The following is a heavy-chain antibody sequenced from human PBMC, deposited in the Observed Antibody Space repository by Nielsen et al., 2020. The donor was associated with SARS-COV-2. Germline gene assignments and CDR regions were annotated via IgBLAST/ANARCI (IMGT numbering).Heavy chain of an antibody. V-gene: IGHV4-31*03. CDR3: AREASGYDHYKYGMDV. CDR2: IYFTGRT. J-gene: IGHJ6*02. D-gene: IGHD5-12*01. Sequence: SETLSLTCTVSGASISSGGYFWSWIPQHPGKGLEWIGYIYFTGRTSYNPSLKSRVAMSVDTSKNQFSLDLKSVTAADTAVYYCAREASGYDHYKYGMDVWGLGATVTVSS. CDR1: GASISSGGYF.